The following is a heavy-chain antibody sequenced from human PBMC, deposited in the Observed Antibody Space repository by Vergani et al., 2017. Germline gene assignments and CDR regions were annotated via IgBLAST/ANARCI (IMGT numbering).Heavy chain of an antibody. J-gene: IGHJ4*02. D-gene: IGHD1-26*01. CDR1: GFTFSTYA. CDR3: VKDAGSYENFFVS. V-gene: IGHV3-23*01. Sequence: EVQLLESGGSLKQPGGSVRLSCAASGFTFSTYAMHWVRQAPGKGLEWVSALTACGGSTYYADSVKGRFIISRDNSRDTMYLQMNILRPEDTATYYCVKDAGSYENFFVSWGQGTLVTVSS. CDR2: LTACGGST.